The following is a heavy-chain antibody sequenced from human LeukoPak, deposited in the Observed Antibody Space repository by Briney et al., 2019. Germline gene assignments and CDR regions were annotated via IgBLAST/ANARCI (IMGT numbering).Heavy chain of an antibody. V-gene: IGHV3-7*01. J-gene: IGHJ4*02. CDR3: ARSDAPGTVDC. Sequence: GGSLRLSCAASGFTFSSYWMSWVRQAPGKGLEWVANIKQDGSEKYYVDSVKGRFTISRDNAKNSLYLQMTSLRAEDTAVYYCARSDAPGTVDCCGQGTLVTVSS. D-gene: IGHD6-13*01. CDR1: GFTFSSYW. CDR2: IKQDGSEK.